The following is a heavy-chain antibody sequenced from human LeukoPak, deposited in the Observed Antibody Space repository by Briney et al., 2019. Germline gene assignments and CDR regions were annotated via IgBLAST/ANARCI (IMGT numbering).Heavy chain of an antibody. D-gene: IGHD6-6*01. CDR1: GGSISNDNW. CDR3: ASGYSSSSY. Sequence: SETLSLTCSLSGGSISNDNWWSWVRQPPGKGLEWIGEIFHSGSTNYNPSLKSRVTISVDTSKNQFSLKLSSVTAADTAVYYCASGYSSSSYWGQGTLVTVSS. J-gene: IGHJ4*02. V-gene: IGHV4-4*02. CDR2: IFHSGST.